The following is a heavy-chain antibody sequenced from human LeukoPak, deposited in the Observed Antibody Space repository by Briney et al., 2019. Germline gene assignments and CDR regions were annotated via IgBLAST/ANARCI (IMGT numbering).Heavy chain of an antibody. D-gene: IGHD2-15*01. V-gene: IGHV4-38-2*02. Sequence: SETLSLTCTVSGYSISSGYYWGWIRQPPGKGLEWIGSIYHSGSTYYNPSLKSRVTISVDTSKNQFSLKLSSVTAADTAVYYCARGHLSSIVVVVAATYYYYYMDVWGKGTTVTVSS. CDR2: IYHSGST. CDR3: ARGHLSSIVVVVAATYYYYYMDV. CDR1: GYSISSGYY. J-gene: IGHJ6*03.